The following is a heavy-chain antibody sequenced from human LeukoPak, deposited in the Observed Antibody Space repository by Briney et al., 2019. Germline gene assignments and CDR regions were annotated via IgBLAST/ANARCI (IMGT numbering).Heavy chain of an antibody. V-gene: IGHV1-46*02. J-gene: IGHJ3*01. CDR2: LKPSSPST. CDR1: RYIFNSYF. D-gene: IGHD6-25*01. CDR3: ARSGTSLIALDV. Sequence: ASVKVSCMASRYIFNSYFIHWVRQAPGQGLEWMGLLKPSSPSTSFLSKFQGRVTMTRDTSTSKVYMELHSLTSEDTAVYYCARSGTSLIALDVWGQGTMVTVSS.